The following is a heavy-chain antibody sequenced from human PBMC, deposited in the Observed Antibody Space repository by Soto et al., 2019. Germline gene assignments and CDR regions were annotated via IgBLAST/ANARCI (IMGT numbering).Heavy chain of an antibody. D-gene: IGHD1-20*01. V-gene: IGHV3-23*01. CDR2: IGGGDT. CDR1: GFTFNIYA. Sequence: EAQLLESGGGLGQPGGSLRLSCAASGFTFNIYAMSWVRQAPGKGLEWVSGIGGGDTHYADSVKGRFTISRDNSKNTVLLQMTSLRAEDTAIYYCAKDRQDHNSVWDPFDIWGQGTLVTVSS. CDR3: AKDRQDHNSVWDPFDI. J-gene: IGHJ3*02.